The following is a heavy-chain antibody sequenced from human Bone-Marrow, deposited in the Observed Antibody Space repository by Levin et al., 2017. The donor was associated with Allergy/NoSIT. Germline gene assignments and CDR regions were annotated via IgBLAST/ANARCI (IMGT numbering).Heavy chain of an antibody. CDR1: GFTFSSYA. CDR2: ISGSGGST. V-gene: IGHV3-23*01. CDR3: ANEESWELLSY. Sequence: SCAASGFTFSSYAMSWVRQAPGKGLEWVSAISGSGGSTYYADSVKGRFTISRDNSKNTLYLQMNSLRAEDTAVYYCANEESWELLSYWGQGTLVTVSS. D-gene: IGHD1-26*01. J-gene: IGHJ4*02.